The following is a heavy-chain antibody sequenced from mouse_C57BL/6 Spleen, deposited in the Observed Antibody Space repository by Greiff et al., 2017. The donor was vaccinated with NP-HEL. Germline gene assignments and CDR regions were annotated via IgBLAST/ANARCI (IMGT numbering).Heavy chain of an antibody. D-gene: IGHD5-5*01. CDR3: ARRGLPNYYAMDD. V-gene: IGHV1-80*01. J-gene: IGHJ4*01. Sequence: VQLQQSGAELVKPGASVKISCKASGYAFSSYWMNWVKQRPGKGLEWIGQIYPGDGDTNYNGKFKGKATLTADKSSSTAYMQLSSLTSEDSAVYFCARRGLPNYYAMDDWGQGTSVTVSS. CDR1: GYAFSSYW. CDR2: IYPGDGDT.